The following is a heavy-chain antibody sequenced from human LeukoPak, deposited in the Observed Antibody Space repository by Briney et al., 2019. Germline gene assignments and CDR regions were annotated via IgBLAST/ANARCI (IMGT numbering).Heavy chain of an antibody. CDR3: AALRDYQRSRCFDY. D-gene: IGHD4-11*01. J-gene: IGHJ4*02. Sequence: GGSLRLSCAASGFTFSSYGMHWVRQAPGKGLEWVAVIWYDGSNKYYADSVKGRFTISRDNSKNTLYVQMNSLRAEDTAVYYCAALRDYQRSRCFDYWGQGTLVTVSS. CDR2: IWYDGSNK. CDR1: GFTFSSYG. V-gene: IGHV3-33*01.